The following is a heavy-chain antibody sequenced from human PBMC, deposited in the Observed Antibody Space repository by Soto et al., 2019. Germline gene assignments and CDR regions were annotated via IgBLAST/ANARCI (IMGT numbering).Heavy chain of an antibody. J-gene: IGHJ4*02. Sequence: QVQLQESGPGLVKPSQTLSLICTVSGTSITSGGYYWSWIRQHPGKGLEWIGCIYSSGSTSYNPSLKSRLAMSVDTSKNQFSLSLSSVIAADTAVYYCTRGTLHWGQGTLVTVSS. CDR1: GTSITSGGYY. V-gene: IGHV4-31*03. CDR3: TRGTLH. CDR2: IYSSGST.